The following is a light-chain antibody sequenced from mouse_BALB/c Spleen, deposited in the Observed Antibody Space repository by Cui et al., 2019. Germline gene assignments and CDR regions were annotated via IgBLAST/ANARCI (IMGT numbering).Light chain of an antibody. CDR3: HQYHRSPYT. J-gene: IGKJ2*01. V-gene: IGKV4-74*01. CDR1: TSVSSSY. CDR2: STS. Sequence: QIVLTQSPAIMSASLGERATMPCTASTSVSSSYLHWYQQKPGSSPKLWINSTSNLASGVPARFSGSGSGTSYSLTISSMEAEDAATYYCHQYHRSPYTFGGGTKLEIK.